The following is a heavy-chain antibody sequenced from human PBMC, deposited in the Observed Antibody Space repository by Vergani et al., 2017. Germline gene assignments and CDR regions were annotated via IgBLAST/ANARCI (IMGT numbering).Heavy chain of an antibody. J-gene: IGHJ2*01. D-gene: IGHD3-9*01. CDR1: GGSISSGGYY. V-gene: IGHV4-61*02. Sequence: QVQLQESGPGLVKPSQTLSLTCTVSGGSISSGGYYWSWIRQPAGQGLEWIGRINTGGSTTYNPSLKSRISISIDTSKNQFSLKLSSVTAADTAIYYCARDQDDYDILTGYRYWYFDLWGRGTLVTVSS. CDR2: INTGGST. CDR3: ARDQDDYDILTGYRYWYFDL.